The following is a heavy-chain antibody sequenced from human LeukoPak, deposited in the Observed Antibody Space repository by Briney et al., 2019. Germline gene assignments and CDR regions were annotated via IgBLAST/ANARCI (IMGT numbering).Heavy chain of an antibody. Sequence: PSETLSLTCAVYGGSFSGYYWSWVRQPPGKGLEWIGEINHSGSTNYNPSLKSRVTIPVDTSKNQFSLKLSSVTAADTAVYYCARGGDYGPTDYWGQGTLVTVSS. CDR3: ARGGDYGPTDY. J-gene: IGHJ4*02. CDR1: GGSFSGYY. CDR2: INHSGST. V-gene: IGHV4-34*01. D-gene: IGHD3-10*01.